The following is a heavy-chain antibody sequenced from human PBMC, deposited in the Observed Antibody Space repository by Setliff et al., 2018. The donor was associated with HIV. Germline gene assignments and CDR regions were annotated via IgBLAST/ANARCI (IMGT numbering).Heavy chain of an antibody. CDR2: IIPILGVA. CDR3: AREGGMYGSDHHFDS. CDR1: GGTFNSYT. J-gene: IGHJ4*02. V-gene: IGHV1-69*10. Sequence: SVKVSCKVSGGTFNSYTFTWVRQAPGQGLEWMGGIIPILGVANYAQKFQGRVKITADKATSTIYVEVNSLTFDDTAVIYCAREGGMYGSDHHFDSWGQGTPVTVSS. D-gene: IGHD6-19*01.